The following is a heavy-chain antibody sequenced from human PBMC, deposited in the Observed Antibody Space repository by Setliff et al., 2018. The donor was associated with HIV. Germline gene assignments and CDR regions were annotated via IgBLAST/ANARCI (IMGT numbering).Heavy chain of an antibody. V-gene: IGHV1-18*01. J-gene: IGHJ6*02. Sequence: GASVKVSCKASGYTFTRYGISWVRQAPGQGLEWMGWISAYNGNTNYAKKLQGRVTMTTDTSTSTAYMELRSLRSDDTAVYYCARGAIVPAAMVSRSNYYGMDVWGQGTTVTVSS. CDR1: GYTFTRYG. CDR3: ARGAIVPAAMVSRSNYYGMDV. CDR2: ISAYNGNT. D-gene: IGHD2-2*01.